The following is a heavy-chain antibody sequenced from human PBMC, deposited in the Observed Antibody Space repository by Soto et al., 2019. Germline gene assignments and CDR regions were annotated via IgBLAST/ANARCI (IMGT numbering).Heavy chain of an antibody. CDR2: IHYSGST. CDR3: ARSDGRY. V-gene: IGHV4-39*01. J-gene: IGHJ4*02. CDR1: GASISIGTDY. Sequence: SETLSLTCRVSGASISIGTDYWGWIRQPPGKGLEWIGNIHYSGSTYYNPSLKSRVNISVDTSKNQFSLKLSSVTAADTAVYYCARSDGRYWGQGTLVTVSS.